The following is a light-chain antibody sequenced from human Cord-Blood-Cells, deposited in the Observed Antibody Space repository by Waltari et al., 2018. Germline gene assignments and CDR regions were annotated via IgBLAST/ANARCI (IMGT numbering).Light chain of an antibody. V-gene: IGLV2-11*01. CDR2: DVS. J-gene: IGLJ1*01. CDR1: SSDVGGYNY. CDR3: CSYAGSYTYV. Sequence: QSALTPPRSVSGSPGQSVTISCTGNSSDVGGYNYVSWYQQHPGKAPKLMIDDVSKRPSGVPDRFSGSKSGNTASLTISGLQAEDEADYYCCSYAGSYTYVFGTGTKVTVL.